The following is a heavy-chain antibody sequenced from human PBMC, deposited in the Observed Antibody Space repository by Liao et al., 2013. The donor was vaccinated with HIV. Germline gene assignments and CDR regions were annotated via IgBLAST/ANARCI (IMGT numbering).Heavy chain of an antibody. V-gene: IGHV4-4*07. Sequence: QVQLQESGPGLVKPSETLSLTCTVSGASISSYYWSWIRQPAGKGLEWIGRLYSSGSTYHNPSLKSRVTLSGDTSKNQLSLKLTSVTAADTAIYYCVKDVGYCGADNCYSRWFDPWGQGTLVTVSS. CDR3: VKDVGYCGADNCYSRWFDP. CDR2: LYSSGST. D-gene: IGHD2-15*01. CDR1: GASISSYY. J-gene: IGHJ5*02.